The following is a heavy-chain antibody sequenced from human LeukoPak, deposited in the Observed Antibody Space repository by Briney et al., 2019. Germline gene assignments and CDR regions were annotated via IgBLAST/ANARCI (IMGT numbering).Heavy chain of an antibody. Sequence: GGSLRLSCAASGFTLSSYWMIWVRQAPGRGLEWVANIKQDGSDTYYVDSVKGRFTISRDNAKNSLYLQMDSLRAEDTAVYYCARDYQYDVDYWGQGTLVTVSS. CDR2: IKQDGSDT. J-gene: IGHJ4*02. D-gene: IGHD2-8*01. CDR1: GFTLSSYW. V-gene: IGHV3-7*01. CDR3: ARDYQYDVDY.